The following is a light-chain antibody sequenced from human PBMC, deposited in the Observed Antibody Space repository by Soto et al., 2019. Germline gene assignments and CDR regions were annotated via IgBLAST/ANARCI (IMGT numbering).Light chain of an antibody. Sequence: DIVMTQSPDSLAVSLGERATINCKSSQSVLYSSNNKNYLAWYQQKPGQPPKLLIYWASTRESGVPDRFSGSGSGPDFTLTISSLQAEDVAVYYCQQYYSPWTFGQGTKVELK. CDR3: QQYYSPWT. V-gene: IGKV4-1*01. CDR1: QSVLYSSNNKNY. J-gene: IGKJ1*01. CDR2: WAS.